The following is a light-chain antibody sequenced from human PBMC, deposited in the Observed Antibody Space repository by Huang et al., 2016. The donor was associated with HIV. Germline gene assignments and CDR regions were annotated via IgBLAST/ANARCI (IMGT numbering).Light chain of an antibody. V-gene: IGKV1-5*03. CDR1: QTISHW. CDR3: QQYNSYSPT. J-gene: IGKJ2*01. CDR2: KAS. Sequence: DIQMTQSPSTLSASVGDRVTITCRASQTISHWLAWYQQKPGKAPKFLIYKASNLESGGPSRFSGSGSGTEFTLTISSLQPDDFATYYCQQYNSYSPTFGQGTKLEIK.